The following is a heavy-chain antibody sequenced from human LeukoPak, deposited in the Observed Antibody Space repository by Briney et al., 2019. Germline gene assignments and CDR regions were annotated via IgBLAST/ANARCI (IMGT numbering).Heavy chain of an antibody. Sequence: SETLSLTCAVYGGSFSGYYWSWIRQPPGKGLERIGEINHSGSTNYNPSLKSRVTISVDTSKNQFSLKLSSVTAADTAVYYCTRQLRYFAFDYWGQGTLVTVSS. CDR3: TRQLRYFAFDY. D-gene: IGHD3-9*01. CDR2: INHSGST. V-gene: IGHV4-34*01. CDR1: GGSFSGYY. J-gene: IGHJ4*02.